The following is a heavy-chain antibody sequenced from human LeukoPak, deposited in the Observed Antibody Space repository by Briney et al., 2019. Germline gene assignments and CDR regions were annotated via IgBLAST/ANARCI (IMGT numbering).Heavy chain of an antibody. CDR1: GGSFSGYY. V-gene: IGHV4-34*01. CDR2: INHSGST. Sequence: PSETLSLTCAVYGGSFSGYYWSWIRQPPGKGLEWSGEINHSGSTNYNPSLKSRVTISVDTSKNQFSLKLSSVTAADTAVYYCARTYYYGSGRIYWFDPWGQGTLVTVSS. D-gene: IGHD3-10*01. CDR3: ARTYYYGSGRIYWFDP. J-gene: IGHJ5*02.